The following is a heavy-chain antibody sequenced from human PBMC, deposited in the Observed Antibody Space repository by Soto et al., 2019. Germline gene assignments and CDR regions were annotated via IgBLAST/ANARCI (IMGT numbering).Heavy chain of an antibody. V-gene: IGHV1-69*06. J-gene: IGHJ3*02. CDR2: IIPIFGTA. CDR1: GGTFSSYS. CDR3: ARNYPHDAFDI. D-gene: IGHD3-10*01. Sequence: SVEVSCKASGGTFSSYSISWVRQAPGQGLEWMGGIIPIFGTANYAQKFQGRVTITADKSTSTAYMELSTLRFEDTGVYCCARNYPHDAFDIWGQGTMGAVS.